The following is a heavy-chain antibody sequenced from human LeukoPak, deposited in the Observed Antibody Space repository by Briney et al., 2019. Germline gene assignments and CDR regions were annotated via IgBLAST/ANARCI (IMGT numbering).Heavy chain of an antibody. D-gene: IGHD7-27*01. J-gene: IGHJ4*02. V-gene: IGHV4-39*07. CDR2: IYSSGNT. CDR3: AKKRAGDRFDS. CDR1: GASISSNNYY. Sequence: SETLSLTCTVSGASISSNNYYWGWVRQPPGKGLEWIGNIYSSGNTYYNASLKSRVTMSVDTSKNQFSLKLTSVTPADTAMYYCAKKRAGDRFDSWGQGTLVTVSS.